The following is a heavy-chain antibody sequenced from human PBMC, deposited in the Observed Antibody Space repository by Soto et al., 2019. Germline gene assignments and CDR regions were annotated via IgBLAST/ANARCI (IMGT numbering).Heavy chain of an antibody. J-gene: IGHJ4*02. CDR2: IYYSGST. D-gene: IGHD6-13*01. CDR3: ARARGYSSSWYFDY. V-gene: IGHV4-59*07. CDR1: GGSISSYY. Sequence: PSDTLSLTCTVSGGSISSYYWSWIRQPPGKGLEWIGYIYYSGSTNYNPSLKSRVTISVDTSKNQFSLKLSSVTAADTAVYYCARARGYSSSWYFDYWGQGTLVTVSS.